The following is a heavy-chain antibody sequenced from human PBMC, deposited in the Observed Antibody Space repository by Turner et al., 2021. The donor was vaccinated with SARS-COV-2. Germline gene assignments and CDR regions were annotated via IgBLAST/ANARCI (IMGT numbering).Heavy chain of an antibody. CDR2: INPSGGYT. CDR1: GYTFTSYY. D-gene: IGHD4-4*01. J-gene: IGHJ3*02. V-gene: IGHV1-46*01. CDR3: ARVGLTGAFDI. Sequence: QVQLVQSGAEVTKPGASVKVSCKASGYTFTSYYMHWVRQAPGQGLEWMGIINPSGGYTSYSQKFQGRVTMTRDTSTSTVYMELSSLRSEDTAVYYCARVGLTGAFDIWGQGTMVTVSS.